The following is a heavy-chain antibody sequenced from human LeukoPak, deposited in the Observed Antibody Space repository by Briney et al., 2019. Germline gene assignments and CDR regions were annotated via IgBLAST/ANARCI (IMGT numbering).Heavy chain of an antibody. CDR2: IKQDGSEK. Sequence: PGGSLRLSCAASGFTFSSYWMSWVRRAPGKGLEWVANIKQDGSEKYYVDSVKGRFTISRDNAKNSLYLQMNSLRAEDTAVYYCARLLELPLGPVDYWGQGTLVTVSS. CDR3: ARLLELPLGPVDY. D-gene: IGHD1-7*01. J-gene: IGHJ4*02. V-gene: IGHV3-7*01. CDR1: GFTFSSYW.